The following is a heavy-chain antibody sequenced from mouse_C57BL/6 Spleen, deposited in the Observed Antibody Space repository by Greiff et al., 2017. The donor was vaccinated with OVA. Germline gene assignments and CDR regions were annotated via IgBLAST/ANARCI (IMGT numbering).Heavy chain of an antibody. D-gene: IGHD2-3*01. CDR3: YTSDGGYGGYFGY. CDR1: GFNINDYY. CDR2: IDPEDGDT. Sequence: VQLQQSGAELVRPGASVKLSCTASGFNINDYYMHWVKQRPEQGLEWIGWIDPEDGDTEYAPKFQGKATMTADTSSNTAYLQLSSLTSEDTAVYYCYTSDGGYGGYFGYWGQGTTLTVSS. V-gene: IGHV14-1*01. J-gene: IGHJ2*01.